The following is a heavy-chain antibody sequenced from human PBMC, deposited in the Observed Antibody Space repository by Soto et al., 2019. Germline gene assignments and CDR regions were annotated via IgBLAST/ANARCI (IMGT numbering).Heavy chain of an antibody. CDR1: RGSIISGDSW. Sequence: SLTLSLTCTFSRGSIISGDSWWNWLRQSPGKGLEWIGYIYYSGCTYYNPCPGCRLTMSVDTSKNQFSLKLNSVNAAEPAVFYCAREGAAPHSYYCGKGVCGQGTRVTVSS. D-gene: IGHD3-16*01. V-gene: IGHV4-30-4*08. J-gene: IGHJ6*01. CDR2: IYYSGCT. CDR3: AREGAAPHSYYCGKGV.